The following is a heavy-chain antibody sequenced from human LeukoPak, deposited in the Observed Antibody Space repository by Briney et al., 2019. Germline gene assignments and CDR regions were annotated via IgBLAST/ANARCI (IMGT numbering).Heavy chain of an antibody. CDR2: ISYDGSNK. Sequence: PGRSLRLSCAASGFTFSSYGMHWVRQAPGKGLEWVAVISYDGSNKYYADSVKGRFTISRDNSKNTLYLQMNSLRAEDTAVYYCARARTASYYFDYWGQGTLVTVSS. D-gene: IGHD4-17*01. V-gene: IGHV3-30*03. CDR1: GFTFSSYG. J-gene: IGHJ4*02. CDR3: ARARTASYYFDY.